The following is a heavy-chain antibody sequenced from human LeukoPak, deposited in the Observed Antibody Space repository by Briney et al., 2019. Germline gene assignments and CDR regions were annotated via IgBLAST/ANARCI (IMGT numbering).Heavy chain of an antibody. CDR1: GYTFTDYY. Sequence: ASVKASCKASGYTFTDYYMHWVRQAPGQGLEWMGWLNPNRGDTNYAQKFQGRVSMTRDTSISTAYMDLSDLRSDDTAVYYCARGRNIEMTTMSGGSDYWGQGTLVTVSS. J-gene: IGHJ4*02. CDR2: LNPNRGDT. CDR3: ARGRNIEMTTMSGGSDY. V-gene: IGHV1-2*02. D-gene: IGHD5-24*01.